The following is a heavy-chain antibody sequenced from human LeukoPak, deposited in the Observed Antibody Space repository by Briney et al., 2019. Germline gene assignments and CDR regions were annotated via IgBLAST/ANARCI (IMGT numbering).Heavy chain of an antibody. Sequence: PGGSLRLSCAASGFTFNNYDMHWVLQAAGKGLEWVAFIRYDGNNEYYADSVKGRFTVSRDNSKNTLFLQMNSLRAEDTAVYYCAKDPGSGWPKPQYYFDYWGQGTLVTVSS. CDR1: GFTFNNYD. J-gene: IGHJ4*02. D-gene: IGHD6-19*01. CDR2: IRYDGNNE. CDR3: AKDPGSGWPKPQYYFDY. V-gene: IGHV3-30*02.